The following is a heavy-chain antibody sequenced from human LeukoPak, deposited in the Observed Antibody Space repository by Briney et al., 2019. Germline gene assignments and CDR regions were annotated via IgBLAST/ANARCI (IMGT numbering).Heavy chain of an antibody. J-gene: IGHJ6*03. CDR2: IYTSGST. D-gene: IGHD1-26*01. V-gene: IGHV4-4*07. CDR3: ARVRGSSGSYEYYHYMDV. CDR1: GGSISSYY. Sequence: SETLSLTCTVSGGSISSYYWSWIRQPAGKGLEWIGRIYTSGSTNYNPSLKSRVTMSVDTSKKQFSLKLSSVTAADTAVYYCARVRGSSGSYEYYHYMDVWGKGTTVTISS.